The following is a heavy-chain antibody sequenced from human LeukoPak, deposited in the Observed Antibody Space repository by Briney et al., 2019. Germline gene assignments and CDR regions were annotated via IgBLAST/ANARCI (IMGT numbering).Heavy chain of an antibody. D-gene: IGHD6-13*01. CDR3: ARGRAAGDV. CDR2: INHSGST. Sequence: SETLSLTCAVYGGSFSGYYWSGIRQPPGKGLEWIGEINHSGSTNYNPSLKSRVTISVDTSKNQFSLKLSSVTAADTAVYYCARGRAAGDVWGKGTTVTVSS. J-gene: IGHJ6*04. V-gene: IGHV4-34*01. CDR1: GGSFSGYY.